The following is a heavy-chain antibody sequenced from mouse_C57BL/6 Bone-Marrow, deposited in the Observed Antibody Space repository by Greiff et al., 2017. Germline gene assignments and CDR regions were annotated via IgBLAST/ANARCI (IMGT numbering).Heavy chain of an antibody. J-gene: IGHJ2*01. Sequence: QVQLQQSGPELVKPGASVKISCKASGYTFTNYYINWVKQRPGQGLEWIGGIYPRSGSTNYNEKFKGKATLTADKSSSTAYMQLRSLTSEDSAVYYGAHDGYFDDWGTGTTLTVSS. CDR1: GYTFTNYY. D-gene: IGHD2-12*01. CDR2: IYPRSGST. V-gene: IGHV1-66*01. CDR3: AHDGYFDD.